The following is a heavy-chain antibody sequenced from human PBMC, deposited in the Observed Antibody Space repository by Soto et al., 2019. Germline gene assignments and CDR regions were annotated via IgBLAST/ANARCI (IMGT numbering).Heavy chain of an antibody. D-gene: IGHD5-12*01. CDR3: ARLVATGPIDY. Sequence: ASVKVSCKASGYTFTGYYMHWVRQAPGQGLERMGWINPNSGGTNYAQKFQGRVTMTRDKSISTAYMGLSRLRSDDTAVYYCARLVATGPIDYWGQGTLVTVSS. CDR1: GYTFTGYY. CDR2: INPNSGGT. V-gene: IGHV1-2*02. J-gene: IGHJ4*02.